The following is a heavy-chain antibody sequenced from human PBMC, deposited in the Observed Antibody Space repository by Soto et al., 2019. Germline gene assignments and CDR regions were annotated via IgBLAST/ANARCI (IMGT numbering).Heavy chain of an antibody. CDR3: ARSYSDAFDI. V-gene: IGHV3-11*01. Sequence: QVQLVESGGGLVKPGGSLRLSCAASGFTFRDYYMTWIRQAPGKGLEWVSYISSSGTGIYYADSVKGRFTISRDNAKNSLYLQMSSMRAEDTAVYYCARSYSDAFDIWGQGTMVTVSS. D-gene: IGHD2-15*01. J-gene: IGHJ3*02. CDR2: ISSSGTGI. CDR1: GFTFRDYY.